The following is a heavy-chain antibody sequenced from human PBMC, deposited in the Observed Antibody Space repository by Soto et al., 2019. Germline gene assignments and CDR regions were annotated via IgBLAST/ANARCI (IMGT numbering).Heavy chain of an antibody. CDR2: IDPSDSYT. D-gene: IGHD6-19*01. Sequence: GESLKISCKGSGYSFTSYWISWVRQMPGKGLEWMGRIDPSDSYTNYSPSFQGHVTISADKSISTAYLQWSSLKASDTAMYYCARQGWLAYNWFDPWGQGTLVTVS. J-gene: IGHJ5*02. V-gene: IGHV5-10-1*01. CDR1: GYSFTSYW. CDR3: ARQGWLAYNWFDP.